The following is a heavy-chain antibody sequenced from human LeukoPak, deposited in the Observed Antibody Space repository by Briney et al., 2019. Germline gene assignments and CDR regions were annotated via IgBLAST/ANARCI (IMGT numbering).Heavy chain of an antibody. V-gene: IGHV1-18*01. CDR1: GYTFTNYP. J-gene: IGHJ4*02. CDR3: ARGYDYGDYVGDFDY. Sequence: ASVKVSCKASGYTFTNYPISWVRQAPGQGLEWMGWITTYNGNTKYAHKLQGRVTMTTDTPTSTAYMDLRGLRFDDTAVYYCARGYDYGDYVGDFDYWGQGTLVTVSS. CDR2: ITTYNGNT. D-gene: IGHD4-17*01.